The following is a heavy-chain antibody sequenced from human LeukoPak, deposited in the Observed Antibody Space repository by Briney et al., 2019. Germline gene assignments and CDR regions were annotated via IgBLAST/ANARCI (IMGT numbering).Heavy chain of an antibody. J-gene: IGHJ4*02. CDR2: ISSSSSYI. V-gene: IGHV3-21*01. CDR3: ARERGAGLSSSWVDY. D-gene: IGHD6-13*01. CDR1: GFTFSDYS. Sequence: GGSLRLSCAASGFTFSDYSMNWVRQAPGKGLGWVSSISSSSSYIYYADSVKGRFTISRDNANNSLYLQMNSLRAEDTAVYYCARERGAGLSSSWVDYWGQGTLVTVSS.